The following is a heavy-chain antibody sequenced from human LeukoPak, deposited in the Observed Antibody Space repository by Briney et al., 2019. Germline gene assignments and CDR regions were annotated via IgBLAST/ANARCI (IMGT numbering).Heavy chain of an antibody. D-gene: IGHD1-1*01. V-gene: IGHV3-21*01. J-gene: IGHJ6*02. Sequence: ASVKVSCKASGGTFSSYSMNWVRQAPGKGLEWVSSISSSSSYIYYADSVKGRFTISRDNAKNSLYLQMNSLRAEDTAVYYCARVPGFYGMDVWGQGTTVTVSS. CDR1: GGTFSSYS. CDR3: ARVPGFYGMDV. CDR2: ISSSSSYI.